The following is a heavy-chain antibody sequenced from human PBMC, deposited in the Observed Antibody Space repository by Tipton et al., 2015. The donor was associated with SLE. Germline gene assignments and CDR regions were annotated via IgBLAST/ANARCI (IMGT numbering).Heavy chain of an antibody. D-gene: IGHD3-3*01. V-gene: IGHV4-34*01. CDR3: ARLRSRITIFGVPMGWFDP. CDR2: ISHSGST. CDR1: GGSFSGYY. Sequence: TLSLTCAVYGGSFSGYYWSWIRQPPGKGLEWIGEISHSGSTNYNPSLKSRVTISVDTSKNQFSLKLNSATAADTAVYYCARLRSRITIFGVPMGWFDPWGQGTLVTVSS. J-gene: IGHJ5*02.